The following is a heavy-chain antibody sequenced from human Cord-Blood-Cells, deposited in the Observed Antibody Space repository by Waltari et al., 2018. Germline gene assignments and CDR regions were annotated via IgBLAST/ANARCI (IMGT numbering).Heavy chain of an antibody. CDR3: ARDCSGGSCYDY. V-gene: IGHV3-21*01. D-gene: IGHD2-15*01. J-gene: IGHJ4*02. Sequence: EVQLVESGGGLVKPGGSLRLSCAASGLTFSSYSMHWVRQAPGKGLEWVSSISSSSSYIYYADSVKGRFTISRDNAKNSLYLQINSLRAEDTAVYYCARDCSGGSCYDYWGQGTLVTVSS. CDR1: GLTFSSYS. CDR2: ISSSSSYI.